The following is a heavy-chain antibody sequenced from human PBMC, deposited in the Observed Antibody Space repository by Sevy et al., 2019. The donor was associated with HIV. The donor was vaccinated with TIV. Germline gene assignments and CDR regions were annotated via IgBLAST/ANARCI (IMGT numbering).Heavy chain of an antibody. CDR2: INHSGST. Sequence: ETLSLTCAVYGGSFSGYYWSWIRQPPGKGLEWIGEINHSGSTNYNPSFKSRVTISVDTSKNHFSLKLSSVTAADTAVYYCARRAEATSYFDYWGQGTLVTVSS. J-gene: IGHJ4*02. CDR1: GGSFSGYY. V-gene: IGHV4-34*01. D-gene: IGHD5-12*01. CDR3: ARRAEATSYFDY.